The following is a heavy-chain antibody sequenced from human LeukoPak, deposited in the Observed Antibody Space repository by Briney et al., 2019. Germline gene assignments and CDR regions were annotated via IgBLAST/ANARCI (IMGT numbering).Heavy chain of an antibody. D-gene: IGHD6-13*01. V-gene: IGHV3-23*01. J-gene: IGHJ4*02. CDR1: GFTFSSYA. CDR3: AKDRYSSSWYYFDY. CDR2: LSGSGSTT. Sequence: GGSLRLSCAASGFTFSSYAMSWVRQAPGKGLEWVSTLSGSGSTTYYADSVKGRFTISRDNSKNTLYLQMNSLRADDTAVYFCAKDRYSSSWYYFDYWVQGTLVTVSS.